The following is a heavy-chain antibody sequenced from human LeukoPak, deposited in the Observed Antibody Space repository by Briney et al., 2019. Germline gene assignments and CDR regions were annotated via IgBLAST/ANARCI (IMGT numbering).Heavy chain of an antibody. CDR3: ARGALQSGSHYGMDV. CDR2: IYYSGST. V-gene: IGHV4-59*01. Sequence: PSETLSLTCTVSGGSISSYYWSWIRQPPGKGLEWIGYIYYSGSTNYNPSLKSRVTISVDTSKNQFSLKLSSVTAADTAVYHCARGALQSGSHYGMDVWGQGTTVTVSS. CDR1: GGSISSYY. J-gene: IGHJ6*02. D-gene: IGHD1-26*01.